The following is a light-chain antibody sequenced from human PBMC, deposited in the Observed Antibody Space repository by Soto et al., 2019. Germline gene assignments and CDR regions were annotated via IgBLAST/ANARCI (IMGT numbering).Light chain of an antibody. CDR3: QSYDDSLSVHYV. V-gene: IGLV1-40*01. CDR1: SSNIGSTYD. CDR2: GNT. Sequence: QSVLTQPPSVSAAPGQRVTISCTGSSSNIGSTYDVQWYQQLPGTAPKLLIHGNTNRPSGVPDRFSGSKSGTSASLAITGLQADDEADYYCQSYDDSLSVHYVFGTGTKVTVL. J-gene: IGLJ1*01.